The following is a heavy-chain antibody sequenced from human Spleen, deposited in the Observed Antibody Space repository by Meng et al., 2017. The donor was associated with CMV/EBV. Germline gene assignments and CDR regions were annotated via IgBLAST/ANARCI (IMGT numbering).Heavy chain of an antibody. V-gene: IGHV4-31*03. CDR1: GASISGGGYY. Sequence: CTVSGASISGGGYYWSWLRQFPGKGLEWIGYIHYSGSTSYNPSLKSRVIISSDTSKNQFSLRLTSVTAADTAVYYCARDVSLAAYFDYWGQGTLVTVSS. D-gene: IGHD3-16*02. CDR3: ARDVSLAAYFDY. CDR2: IHYSGST. J-gene: IGHJ4*02.